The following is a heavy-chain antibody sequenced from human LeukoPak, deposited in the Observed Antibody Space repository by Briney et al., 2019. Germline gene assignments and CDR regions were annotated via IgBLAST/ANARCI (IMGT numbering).Heavy chain of an antibody. J-gene: IGHJ4*02. D-gene: IGHD3-22*01. CDR2: ISSSSSYI. V-gene: IGHV3-21*01. CDR3: ARDSSAYYYDSSGSDFDY. CDR1: GFTFSSYS. Sequence: PGGSLRLSCAASGFTFSSYSMNWVRQAPGKGLEWVSSISSSSSYIYYADSVKGRFTISRDNAKNSLYLQMNIPRAEDTAVYYCARDSSAYYYDSSGSDFDYWGQGTLVTVSS.